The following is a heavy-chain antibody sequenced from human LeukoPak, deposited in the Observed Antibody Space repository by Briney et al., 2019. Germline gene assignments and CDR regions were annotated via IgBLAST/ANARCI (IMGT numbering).Heavy chain of an antibody. J-gene: IGHJ4*02. CDR3: ARDPTTMTTPSDY. Sequence: SETLSLTCAVSGYSISSGYYWGWIRQPPGKGLEWIGSIHHSGITYYNPSLKSRVTISVDTSKNQFSLKLSSVTAAVTAVYYCARDPTTMTTPSDYWGQGTLVTVSS. CDR2: IHHSGIT. V-gene: IGHV4-38-2*02. CDR1: GYSISSGYY. D-gene: IGHD4-17*01.